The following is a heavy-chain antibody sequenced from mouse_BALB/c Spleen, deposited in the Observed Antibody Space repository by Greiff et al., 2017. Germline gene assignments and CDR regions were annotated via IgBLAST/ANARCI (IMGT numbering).Heavy chain of an antibody. CDR2: ISDGGSYT. Sequence: EVQLVESGGGLVKPGGSLKLSCAASGFTFSDYYMYWVRQTPEKRLEWVATISDGGSYTYYPDSVKGRFTISRDNAKNTLYLQMSSLKSEDTAMYYCTRVGLLYYAMDYWGQGTSVTVSS. J-gene: IGHJ4*01. CDR3: TRVGLLYYAMDY. V-gene: IGHV5-4*02. CDR1: GFTFSDYY. D-gene: IGHD2-1*01.